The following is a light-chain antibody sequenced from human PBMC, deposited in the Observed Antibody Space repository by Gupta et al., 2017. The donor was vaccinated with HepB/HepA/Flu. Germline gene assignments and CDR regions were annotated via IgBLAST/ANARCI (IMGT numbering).Light chain of an antibody. J-gene: IGKJ4*01. CDR3: QQYYGSPLT. CDR1: QSVLYNTNNKNY. Sequence: DIVMTQSPASLAVSLGERATINCKSSQSVLYNTNNKNYLAWYQQKSGQPPKLLIYWASTRESGVPDRFSGGGSGTNFTLTISSLQVEDVAVYFCQQYYGSPLTFGGGTKVEIK. CDR2: WAS. V-gene: IGKV4-1*01.